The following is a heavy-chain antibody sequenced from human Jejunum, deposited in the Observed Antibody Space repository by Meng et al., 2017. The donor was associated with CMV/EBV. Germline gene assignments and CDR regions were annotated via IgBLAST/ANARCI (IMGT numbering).Heavy chain of an antibody. V-gene: IGHV4-4*02. J-gene: IGHJ4*02. CDR3: GRDQGRELINH. CDR1: GDSISSDIW. D-gene: IGHD1-7*01. CDR2: VYHRGDT. Sequence: QAQVKESGPGLVKPSGTLSLTCTVSGDSISSDIWWSWVRQPPGKGLEWIGEVYHRGDTNYNPSLKSRVDISVDKSKNQFYLSLFSVTAADTAVYYCGRDQGRELINHWGQGTLVTVSS.